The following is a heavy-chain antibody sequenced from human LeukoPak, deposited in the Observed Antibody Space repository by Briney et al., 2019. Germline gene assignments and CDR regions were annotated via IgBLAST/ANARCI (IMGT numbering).Heavy chain of an antibody. Sequence: SETLSLTCTVSGGSISSYYWSWIRQPPGKGLEWIGYIYYSGSPNYNPSLKSRVTMSVDTSKNQFSLKLSSVTAADTAVYYCARSAAYSSSWTTPPFDYWGQGTLVTVSS. V-gene: IGHV4-59*01. CDR1: GGSISSYY. CDR3: ARSAAYSSSWTTPPFDY. J-gene: IGHJ4*02. D-gene: IGHD6-13*01. CDR2: IYYSGSP.